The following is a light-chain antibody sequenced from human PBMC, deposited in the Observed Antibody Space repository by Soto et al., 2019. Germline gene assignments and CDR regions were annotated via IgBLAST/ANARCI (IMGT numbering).Light chain of an antibody. J-gene: IGKJ5*01. CDR1: QSINSY. V-gene: IGKV1-39*01. CDR3: QQSFSTLLIT. Sequence: DSQMTQSPSSLSASIGDGVTITCRASQSINSYLNWYQQKPGKAPKLLISSSSNLQSGDPSRFSGSGSGTDVTLTISSLQPEDVATYYCQQSFSTLLITFGQGTRLEIK. CDR2: SSS.